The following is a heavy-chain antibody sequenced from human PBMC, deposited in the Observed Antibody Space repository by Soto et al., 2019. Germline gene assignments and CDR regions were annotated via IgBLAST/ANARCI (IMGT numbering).Heavy chain of an antibody. CDR3: ARATLSFYYDSSGYPTYYFDY. J-gene: IGHJ4*02. D-gene: IGHD3-22*01. V-gene: IGHV4-59*01. CDR1: GGSISSYY. Sequence: SLTCTVSGGSISSYYWSWIRQPPGKGLEWIGYIYYSGSTNYNPSLKSRVTISVDTSKNQFSLKLSSVTAADTAVYYCARATLSFYYDSSGYPTYYFDYWGQGTLVTVSS. CDR2: IYYSGST.